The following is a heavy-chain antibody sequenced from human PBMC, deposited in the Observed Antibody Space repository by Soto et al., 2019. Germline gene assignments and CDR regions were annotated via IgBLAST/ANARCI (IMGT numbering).Heavy chain of an antibody. CDR1: GYRKSVYL. V-gene: IGHV1-18*01. J-gene: IGHJ4*02. Sequence: VNRDCKGFGYRKSVYLSSRLIHDKRQGLEWMGWISAYNGNTNYAQKLQGRVTMTTDTSISTAYMELSSLRSEDTAVYYCAGSPPPCCPNYSDFRGKRTLVTVSS. CDR2: ISAYNGNT. CDR3: AGSPPPCCPNYSDF. D-gene: IGHD2-21*01.